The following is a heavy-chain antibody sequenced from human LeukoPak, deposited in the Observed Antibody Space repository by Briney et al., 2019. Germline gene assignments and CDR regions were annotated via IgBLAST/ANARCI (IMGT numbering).Heavy chain of an antibody. CDR3: ARRWKVRGVLPPDAFHI. J-gene: IGHJ3*02. D-gene: IGHD3-10*01. CDR2: NYHSGST. CDR1: GYSISSGYY. V-gene: IGHV4-38-2*01. Sequence: PSETLSLTFAVSGYSISSGYYWGWIRQPPGKGLEWIGSNYHSGSTYYNRYLKSRVNISVGTSKNQFPLKLSSVTAAHTAVYYGARRWKVRGVLPPDAFHIWGQGTMVTVSS.